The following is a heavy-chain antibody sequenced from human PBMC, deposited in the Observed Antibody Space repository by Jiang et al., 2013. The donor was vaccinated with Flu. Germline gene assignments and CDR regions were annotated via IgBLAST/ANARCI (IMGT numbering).Heavy chain of an antibody. D-gene: IGHD3-9*01. V-gene: IGHV4-34*01. CDR1: GGSFSGYY. CDR3: ARGGRGAYYEILTGYQPGFDY. Sequence: VALLKPSETLSLTCAVYGGSFSGYYWTWIRQPPGKGLEWIGEINHSGSTNYNPSLKSRVTTSVDTSKNQFSLKLTSVTAADAGVYYCARGGRGAYYEILTGYQPGFDYWGQGTLVTVSS. J-gene: IGHJ4*02. CDR2: INHSGST.